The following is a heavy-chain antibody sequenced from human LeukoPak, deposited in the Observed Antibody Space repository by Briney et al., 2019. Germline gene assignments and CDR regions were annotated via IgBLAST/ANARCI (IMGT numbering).Heavy chain of an antibody. Sequence: GGSLRLSCAASGFAFTFHAMSWLRQPPGKGLEWVSTINANSGTTSYAASVRGRFTISRDNSKNTLYLQVNSLRADDTAVYYCAKPISGGLAATADWFDPWGQGTLVVVSS. J-gene: IGHJ5*01. D-gene: IGHD6-25*01. V-gene: IGHV3-23*01. CDR2: INANSGTT. CDR1: GFAFTFHA. CDR3: AKPISGGLAATADWFDP.